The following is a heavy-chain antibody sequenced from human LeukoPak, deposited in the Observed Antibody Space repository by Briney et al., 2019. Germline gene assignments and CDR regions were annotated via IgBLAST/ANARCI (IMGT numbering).Heavy chain of an antibody. CDR1: GFTFSSYA. J-gene: IGHJ6*04. CDR3: AKVGGYSYGYMDV. D-gene: IGHD5-18*01. Sequence: GGSLRLSCAASGFTFSSYAMSWVRQAPGKGLEWVSAISGSGGNTYYADSVKGRFTISRDNSKNTLYLQMNSLRAEDTAVYYCAKVGGYSYGYMDVWGKGTTVTVSS. CDR2: ISGSGGNT. V-gene: IGHV3-23*01.